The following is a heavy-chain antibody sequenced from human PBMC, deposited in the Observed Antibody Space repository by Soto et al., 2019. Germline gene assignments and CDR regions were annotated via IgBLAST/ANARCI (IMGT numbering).Heavy chain of an antibody. J-gene: IGHJ5*02. D-gene: IGHD5-12*01. CDR1: GGSISSYY. Sequence: SETLSLTCTVSGGSISSYYWSWIRQPPGKGLEWIGYIYYSGSTNYNPSLKSRVTISVDTSKNQFSLKLSSVTAADTAVYYCARDIGSLDNNWFDPWGQGTLVTVSS. CDR3: ARDIGSLDNNWFDP. CDR2: IYYSGST. V-gene: IGHV4-59*01.